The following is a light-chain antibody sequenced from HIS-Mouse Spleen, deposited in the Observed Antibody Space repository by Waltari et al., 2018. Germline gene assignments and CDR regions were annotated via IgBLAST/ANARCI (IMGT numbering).Light chain of an antibody. J-gene: IGKJ1*01. Sequence: DIQFTQSPSFLSASVGDRVTITCRASQGISSYLAWYQQKPGKAPKLLIYAASTLQSGVPSRFSGSGSGTEFTLTISSLQPEDFATYYCQQLNSYPPTFGQGNKVEIK. CDR3: QQLNSYPPT. CDR2: AAS. V-gene: IGKV1-9*01. CDR1: QGISSY.